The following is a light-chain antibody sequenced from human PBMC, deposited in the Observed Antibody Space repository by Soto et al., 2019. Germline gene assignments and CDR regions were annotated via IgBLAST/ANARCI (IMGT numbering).Light chain of an antibody. J-gene: IGKJ1*01. CDR2: GIS. CDR3: QQYVTSSPRT. V-gene: IGKV3-20*01. Sequence: EIVLTQSPGTLSLSPGERATLSCRASHTISSSYLAWYQQKPGQAPRLLMYGISRRATGIPDRFSGSGSGKDFTLTITRLEPEDFAVYYCQQYVTSSPRTFGQGTKVXIK. CDR1: HTISSSY.